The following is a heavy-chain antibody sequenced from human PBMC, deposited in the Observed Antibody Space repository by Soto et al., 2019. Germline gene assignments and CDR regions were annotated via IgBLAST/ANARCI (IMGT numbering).Heavy chain of an antibody. J-gene: IGHJ6*02. CDR2: IKSKTDGGTT. D-gene: IGHD2-15*01. Sequence: EVQLVESGGGLVKPGGSLRLSCAASGFTFSNAWMSWVRQAPGKGLEWVGRIKSKTDGGTTDYAAPVKGRFTISRDDSKSTLYLQMNSLKTDDTAVYYCTTGGYCSGGSCYPPYYYYYGMDVWGQGTTVSVSS. CDR1: GFTFSNAW. V-gene: IGHV3-15*01. CDR3: TTGGYCSGGSCYPPYYYYYGMDV.